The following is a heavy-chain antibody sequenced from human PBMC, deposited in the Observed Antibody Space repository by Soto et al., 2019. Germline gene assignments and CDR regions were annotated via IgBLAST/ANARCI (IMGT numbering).Heavy chain of an antibody. CDR2: IYYSGAT. Sequence: SETLSLTCTVSGDAISVSGDSNNNHYWSWVRQPPGKGLEWIGSIYYSGATNYNPSLKSRVTMSADTSKNKFSLNLSSVTAAETAVYYCARQGRTTTKLRRIYCYYYGMDVWGQGTTVTVSS. D-gene: IGHD4-17*01. CDR3: ARQGRTTTKLRRIYCYYYGMDV. V-gene: IGHV4-61*01. CDR1: GDAISVSGDSNNNHY. J-gene: IGHJ6*02.